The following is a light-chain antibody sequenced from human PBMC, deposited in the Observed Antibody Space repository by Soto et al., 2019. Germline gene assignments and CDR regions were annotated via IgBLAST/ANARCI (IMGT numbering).Light chain of an antibody. CDR2: DND. CDR3: ATWDGSLSAVV. CDR1: SSNIGNNF. J-gene: IGLJ2*01. Sequence: QSVLTQPPSVSAAPGQKVTISCSGSSSNIGNNFVSWYQQLPGTAPNLLIYDNDNRPSGIADRFSGSKSGTSATLGITGLQTGDEADYYCATWDGSLSAVVFGGGTKLTVL. V-gene: IGLV1-51*01.